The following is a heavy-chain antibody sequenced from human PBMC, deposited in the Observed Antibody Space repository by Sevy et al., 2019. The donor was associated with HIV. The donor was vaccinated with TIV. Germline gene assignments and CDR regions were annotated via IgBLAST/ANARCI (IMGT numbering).Heavy chain of an antibody. CDR2: IYYSGST. CDR1: GGSISSYY. D-gene: IGHD1-20*01. V-gene: IGHV4-59*01. Sequence: SETLSLTCTVSGGSISSYYWSWIRQPPGKGLEWIGYIYYSGSTNYNPSLKSRVTISVDTSKNQFSLKLSSVTAADTAMYYCARLYNWNYNYYYGMDVWGQGTTVTVSS. CDR3: ARLYNWNYNYYYGMDV. J-gene: IGHJ6*02.